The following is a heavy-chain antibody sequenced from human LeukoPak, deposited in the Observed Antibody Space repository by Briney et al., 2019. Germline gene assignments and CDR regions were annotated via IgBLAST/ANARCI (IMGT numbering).Heavy chain of an antibody. CDR3: ARDRPSLGCSGGSCYGFDP. Sequence: SVKVSCKASGGTFSSYAISWVRQAPGQGLEWMGGIIPIFGTANYAQKFQGRVTITADKSTSTAHMELSSLRSEDTAVYYCARDRPSLGCSGGSCYGFDPWGQGTLVTVSS. CDR2: IIPIFGTA. J-gene: IGHJ5*02. D-gene: IGHD2-15*01. CDR1: GGTFSSYA. V-gene: IGHV1-69*06.